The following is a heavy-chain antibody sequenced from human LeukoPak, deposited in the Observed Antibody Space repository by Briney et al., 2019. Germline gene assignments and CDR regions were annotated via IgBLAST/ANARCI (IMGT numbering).Heavy chain of an antibody. CDR3: ARGGITGTHGLYYFDY. Sequence: KPSETLSLTCTVSGGSISSYYWSWIRQPPGKGLEWIGYIYYSGSTNYNPSLKSRVTISVDTSKNQFSLKLSSVTAADTAVYYCARGGITGTHGLYYFDYWGQGTLVTVSS. V-gene: IGHV4-59*01. CDR1: GGSISSYY. D-gene: IGHD1-20*01. CDR2: IYYSGST. J-gene: IGHJ4*02.